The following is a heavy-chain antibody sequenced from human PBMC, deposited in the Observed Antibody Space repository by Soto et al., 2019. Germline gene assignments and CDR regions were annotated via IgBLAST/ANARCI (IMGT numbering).Heavy chain of an antibody. CDR2: VIPILGTA. CDR3: ARLGHPGH. CDR1: GGSLRNSV. Sequence: QVQLVQSGAEVKKRGSSVKVSCTASGGSLRNSVISWVRQAPAQRLEWMGGVIPILGTANYAQKFQGRVTMPADEATSTAYMDLSSLSPDDTAVYYCARLGHPGHWGPGTLVIVSS. J-gene: IGHJ4*02. V-gene: IGHV1-69*01.